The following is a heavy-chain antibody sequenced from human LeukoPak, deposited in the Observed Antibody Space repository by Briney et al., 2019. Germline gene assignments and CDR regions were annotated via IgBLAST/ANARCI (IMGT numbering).Heavy chain of an antibody. CDR3: ARGGGSSGWPYFDY. Sequence: SETLSLTCTVSGGSISSDSWSWIRQSAGKELEWIGHIFTSGSINYNPSLKSRVTISMDTSKNQFSLKLSSVTAADTAVYYCARGGGSSGWPYFDYWGQGTLVTVSS. D-gene: IGHD6-19*01. CDR2: IFTSGSI. CDR1: GGSISSDS. V-gene: IGHV4-4*07. J-gene: IGHJ4*02.